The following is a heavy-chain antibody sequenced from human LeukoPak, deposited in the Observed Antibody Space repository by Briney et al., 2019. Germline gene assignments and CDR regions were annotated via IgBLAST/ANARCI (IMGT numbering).Heavy chain of an antibody. J-gene: IGHJ6*04. D-gene: IGHD3-10*01. V-gene: IGHV3-30*18. CDR1: GFTFSSYG. CDR3: AKGMVRGPYYYYGMDV. Sequence: PGGSLRLSCAASGFTFSSYGMHWVRQAPGKGLEWVAVISYDGSNKYYAGSVKGRFTISRDNSKNTLYLQMNSLRAEDTAVYYCAKGMVRGPYYYYGMDVWGKGTTVTVSS. CDR2: ISYDGSNK.